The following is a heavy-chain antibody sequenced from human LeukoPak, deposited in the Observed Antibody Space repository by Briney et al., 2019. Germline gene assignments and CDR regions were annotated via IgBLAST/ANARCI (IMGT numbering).Heavy chain of an antibody. CDR1: GFTFSSYA. Sequence: GGSLRLSCAASGFTFSSYAMSWVRQAPGKGLEWVSAISGSGGSTYYADSVKGRFTISRDNSKNTLYLQMNSQRAEDTAVYYCAKGTTEGGYFDYWGQGTLVTVSS. D-gene: IGHD1-1*01. CDR3: AKGTTEGGYFDY. CDR2: ISGSGGST. J-gene: IGHJ4*02. V-gene: IGHV3-23*01.